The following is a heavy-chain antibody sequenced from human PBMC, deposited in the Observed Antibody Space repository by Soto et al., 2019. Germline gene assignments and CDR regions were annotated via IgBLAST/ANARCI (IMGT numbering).Heavy chain of an antibody. V-gene: IGHV3-23*01. J-gene: IGHJ6*02. CDR3: ARDSSNLDYDILTGYFIGGHNDYCYGMDV. D-gene: IGHD3-9*01. Sequence: GGSLRISCAASGFTFSSYAMSWVRQAPGKGLEWVSAISGSGGSTYYADSVKGRFTISRDNAKNSLYLQMNSLRAEDTAVYYCARDSSNLDYDILTGYFIGGHNDYCYGMDVWGQGTTVTVSS. CDR1: GFTFSSYA. CDR2: ISGSGGST.